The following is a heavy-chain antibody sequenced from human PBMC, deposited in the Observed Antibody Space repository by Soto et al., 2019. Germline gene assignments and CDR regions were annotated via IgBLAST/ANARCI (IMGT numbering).Heavy chain of an antibody. CDR2: TYYRSRWSF. D-gene: IGHD2-2*03. V-gene: IGHV6-1*01. J-gene: IGHJ6*02. CDR3: AGLTWIRGMEA. CDR1: GDSVSSNSGA. Sequence: SQTLSLTCVISGDSVSSNSGAWNWIRQSPSRGLEWLGRTYYRSRWSFDYALSVKSRLTIDPDTSKNQFSLHLDSLTHEDTAVYYGAGLTWIRGMEAWGQGTPVTVS.